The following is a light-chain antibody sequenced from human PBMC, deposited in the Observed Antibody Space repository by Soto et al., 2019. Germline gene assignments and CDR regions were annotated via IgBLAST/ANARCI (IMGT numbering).Light chain of an antibody. CDR3: QQYTNWPPNT. Sequence: EIALTQSPATLSLSPGERATPTCRASQSVSSYLVWYQQKPGQAPRLLIYDASNRATGIPARFSGRGSGTEFTLTISSLQSEDFAVYYCQQYTNWPPNTFGQGTRLEI. CDR1: QSVSSY. J-gene: IGKJ5*01. CDR2: DAS. V-gene: IGKV3-11*01.